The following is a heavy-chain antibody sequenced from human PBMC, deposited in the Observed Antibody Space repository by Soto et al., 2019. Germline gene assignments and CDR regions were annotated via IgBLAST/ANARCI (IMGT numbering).Heavy chain of an antibody. D-gene: IGHD6-13*01. J-gene: IGHJ5*02. V-gene: IGHV4-4*02. CDR3: ARLPGIAGVGTPDWFDP. CDR2: IYHGGST. CDR1: GGSISSSNW. Sequence: SETLSLTCAVSGGSISSSNWWSWVRQPPGKGLEWIGEIYHGGSTNYNPSLKSRVTISVDKSKNQFSLKLSSVTAADTAVYYCARLPGIAGVGTPDWFDPWGQGTLVTVSS.